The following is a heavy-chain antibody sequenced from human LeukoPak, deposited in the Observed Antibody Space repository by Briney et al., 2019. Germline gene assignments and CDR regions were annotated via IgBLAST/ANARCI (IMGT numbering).Heavy chain of an antibody. Sequence: ASVKDSCKASGYTFTVYYMHCVPQAPGQRLEWMGWINPNSGGTNYAQKFQGRVTMTRDTSISTAYMELSRLRSDDTAVYYCARVTPRWDNWGQGTLVTVSS. CDR1: GYTFTVYY. J-gene: IGHJ4*02. D-gene: IGHD1-26*01. CDR2: INPNSGGT. V-gene: IGHV1-2*02. CDR3: ARVTPRWDN.